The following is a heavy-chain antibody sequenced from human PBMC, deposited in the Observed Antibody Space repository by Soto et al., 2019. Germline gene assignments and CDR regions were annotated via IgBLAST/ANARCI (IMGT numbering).Heavy chain of an antibody. Sequence: PGGSLRLSCAASGFTFSSYWMSWVRQAPEKGLEWVANINEDGGDIYFADSVKGRFTISRDNSKNTVYLHLSSLRAEDTAIYYCAKEGLAGNYPYFDYWGHGTLVTVSS. V-gene: IGHV3-7*03. CDR1: GFTFSSYW. CDR3: AKEGLAGNYPYFDY. J-gene: IGHJ4*01. D-gene: IGHD4-4*01. CDR2: INEDGGDI.